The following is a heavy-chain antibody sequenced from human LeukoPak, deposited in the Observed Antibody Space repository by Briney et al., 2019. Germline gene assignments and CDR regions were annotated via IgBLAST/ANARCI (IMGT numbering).Heavy chain of an antibody. CDR3: ARAETEQTLDY. CDR2: IFHGGST. CDR1: GGSIGSSTYY. J-gene: IGHJ4*02. Sequence: SETLSLTCTVSGGSIGSSTYYWGWIRQPPGKGLEWIGSIFHGGSTYYNPSLKSRGTMSLDTTENQLSLKLRSVTAADTAVYYCARAETEQTLDYWGQGTLVTVSS. D-gene: IGHD1/OR15-1a*01. V-gene: IGHV4-39*07.